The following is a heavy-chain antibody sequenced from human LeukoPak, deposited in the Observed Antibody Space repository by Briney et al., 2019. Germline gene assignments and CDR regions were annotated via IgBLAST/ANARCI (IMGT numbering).Heavy chain of an antibody. CDR2: FDPEDGET. D-gene: IGHD3-10*01. Sequence: ASVKVSCKVSGYTLTELSMHWVRQAPGKGLEWMGGFDPEDGETIYAQKFQGRVTMAEDTSTDTAYVELSSLRSEDTAVYYCARDNGEGNSGSYIGNYYYYGMDVWGQGTTVTVSS. CDR3: ARDNGEGNSGSYIGNYYYYGMDV. CDR1: GYTLTELS. J-gene: IGHJ6*02. V-gene: IGHV1-24*01.